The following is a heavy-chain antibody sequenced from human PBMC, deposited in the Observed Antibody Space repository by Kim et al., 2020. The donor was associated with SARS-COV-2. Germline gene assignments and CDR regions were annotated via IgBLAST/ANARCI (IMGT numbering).Heavy chain of an antibody. CDR2: INHSGST. Sequence: SQTLSLTCAVYGGSFSGYYWSWIRQPPGKGLEWIGEINHSGSTNYNPSLKSRVTISVDTSKNQFSLKLSSVTAADTAVYYCARRPLYSSSWSYYYYYYGM. CDR1: GGSFSGYY. CDR3: ARRPLYSSSWSYYYYYYGM. D-gene: IGHD6-13*01. V-gene: IGHV4-34*01. J-gene: IGHJ6*01.